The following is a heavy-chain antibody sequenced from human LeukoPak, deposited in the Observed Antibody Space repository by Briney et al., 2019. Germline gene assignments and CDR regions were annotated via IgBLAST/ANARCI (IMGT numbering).Heavy chain of an antibody. Sequence: SGGSLRLSCAASGFTFSGYAMSWVRQAPGKGLEWVSSISGSGAFTYYADSVKGRFTISRDQSINTLYLQMNSLRAEDTAVYYCVTSTCGGDCYSGFDQWGQGTLVTVSS. CDR1: GFTFSGYA. CDR3: VTSTCGGDCYSGFDQ. V-gene: IGHV3-23*01. CDR2: ISGSGAFT. J-gene: IGHJ4*02. D-gene: IGHD2-21*02.